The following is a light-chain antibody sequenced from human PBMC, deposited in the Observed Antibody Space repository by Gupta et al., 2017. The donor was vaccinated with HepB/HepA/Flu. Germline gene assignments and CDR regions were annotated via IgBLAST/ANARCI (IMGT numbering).Light chain of an antibody. CDR2: DAS. CDR1: QSVSNY. CDR3: QQRSNWPEWT. J-gene: IGKJ1*01. V-gene: IGKV3-11*01. Sequence: EIVLTQSPATLSLSPGERATLSCRASQSVSNYLAWYQQKPGQAPRLLIYDASNRATGIPARFSGSGSWTDFTLTISSLEPEDLAVYYCQQRSNWPEWTFGQGTKVEIK.